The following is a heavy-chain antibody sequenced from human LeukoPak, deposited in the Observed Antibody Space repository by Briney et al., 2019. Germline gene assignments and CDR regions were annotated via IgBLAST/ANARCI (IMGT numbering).Heavy chain of an antibody. D-gene: IGHD2-2*01. J-gene: IGHJ4*02. CDR2: INSDGSST. Sequence: GGSLRLSCAASGFTFSSYWMHWVRQAPGKGLVWVSRINSDGSSTIYADSVKGRFTISRDNAKNTLYLQMNSLRAEDTAVYYCAREYCSSTGCYFDYWGQGTLVTVSS. V-gene: IGHV3-74*01. CDR3: AREYCSSTGCYFDY. CDR1: GFTFSSYW.